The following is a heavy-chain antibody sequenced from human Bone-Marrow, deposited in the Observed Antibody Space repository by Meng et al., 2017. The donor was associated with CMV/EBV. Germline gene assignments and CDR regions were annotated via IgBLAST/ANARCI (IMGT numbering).Heavy chain of an antibody. J-gene: IGHJ3*02. Sequence: SETLSLTCTVSGGSISSSSYYWGWIRQPPGKGLEWIGSIYYSGSTYYNPSLKSRVTISVDTSKNQFSLKLSSVTAADTAVYYCARESPNDAFDICGQGTMVTVSS. CDR2: IYYSGST. V-gene: IGHV4-39*07. CDR1: GGSISSSSYY. CDR3: ARESPNDAFDI.